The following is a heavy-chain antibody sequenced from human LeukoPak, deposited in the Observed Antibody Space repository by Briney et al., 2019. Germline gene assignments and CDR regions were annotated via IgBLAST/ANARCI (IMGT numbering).Heavy chain of an antibody. V-gene: IGHV1-46*01. CDR1: GYTFTSYY. Sequence: ASVKVSCKASGYTFTSYYMHWVRQAPGQGLEWMGIINPSGGSTSYAQKFQGRVTMTRDMSTSTVYMELSSLRSEDTAVYYCARGKPHIAARPRGWFDPWGQGPLVTVSS. J-gene: IGHJ5*02. D-gene: IGHD6-6*01. CDR2: INPSGGST. CDR3: ARGKPHIAARPRGWFDP.